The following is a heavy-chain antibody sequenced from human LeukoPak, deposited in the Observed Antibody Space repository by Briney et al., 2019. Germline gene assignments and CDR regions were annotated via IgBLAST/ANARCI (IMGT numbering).Heavy chain of an antibody. Sequence: SETLSLTCTVSADSLSSGGHYWAWLRQLPGKGLESIGFIHHSGSYRHNPSLKDRVAISVDASREQFALRLSSVTAADTAIYYCARGGNRFGGFYFDYWGQGTQVIVSS. D-gene: IGHD3-10*01. CDR1: ADSLSSGGHY. CDR2: IHHSGSY. CDR3: ARGGNRFGGFYFDY. V-gene: IGHV4-31*03. J-gene: IGHJ4*02.